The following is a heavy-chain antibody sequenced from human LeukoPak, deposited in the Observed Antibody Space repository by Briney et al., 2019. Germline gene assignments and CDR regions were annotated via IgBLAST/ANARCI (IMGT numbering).Heavy chain of an antibody. D-gene: IGHD3-9*01. Sequence: GGSLRLSCAASGFILSGYGMNWVRQAPGKGLEWVSFISASSSTIYYADSVKGRFTISRDNAKNSLYLQMNSLRAEDTALYYCARGLGHDYWGQGTLVTVSS. CDR1: GFILSGYG. J-gene: IGHJ4*02. V-gene: IGHV3-48*04. CDR2: ISASSSTI. CDR3: ARGLGHDY.